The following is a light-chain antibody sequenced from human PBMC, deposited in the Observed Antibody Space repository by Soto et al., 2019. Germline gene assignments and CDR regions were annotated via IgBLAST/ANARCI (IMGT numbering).Light chain of an antibody. CDR3: CSCAAISEV. Sequence: QSALTQPASVSGSPGQSITIPCTGASGDVGGYNLVSWYQQHPGKAPKLMIYEVTERPSGVSNRFSGSKSGNTASLTISGLQPDDEADYYCCSCAAISEVFGIGTKHTVL. CDR1: SGDVGGYNL. J-gene: IGLJ1*01. V-gene: IGLV2-23*02. CDR2: EVT.